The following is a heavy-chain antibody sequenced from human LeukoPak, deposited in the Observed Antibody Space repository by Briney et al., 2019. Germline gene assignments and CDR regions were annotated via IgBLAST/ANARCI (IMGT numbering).Heavy chain of an antibody. V-gene: IGHV3-33*01. J-gene: IGHJ3*01. D-gene: IGHD3-10*02. CDR2: IWYDGSNE. CDR1: GFTFSNSG. Sequence: SGGSLRLSCAASGFTFSNSGMHWVRQAPGKGLEGVAAIWYDGSNEYYADAVKGRFIISRDNSKNTVHLQMNSLRVEDTSVYYCAREISMFVNAFDPWGQGTLVAVSS. CDR3: AREISMFVNAFDP.